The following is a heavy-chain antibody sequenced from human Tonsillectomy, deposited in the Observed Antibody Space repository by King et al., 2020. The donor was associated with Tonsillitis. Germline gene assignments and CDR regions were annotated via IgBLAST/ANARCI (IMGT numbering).Heavy chain of an antibody. J-gene: IGHJ6*02. CDR1: GFTFDDYG. D-gene: IGHD2-2*01. CDR2: INWNSGSM. Sequence: VQLGESGGGLVHPGRSLRLSCAASGFTFDDYGMHWVRQAPGKGREWVSGINWNSGSMGDADSVKGRFTISRDNAKNFLYLQMNSLRAEDTALYYCAKDRTVLPESGMDVWGQGTTVTVSS. CDR3: AKDRTVLPESGMDV. V-gene: IGHV3-9*01.